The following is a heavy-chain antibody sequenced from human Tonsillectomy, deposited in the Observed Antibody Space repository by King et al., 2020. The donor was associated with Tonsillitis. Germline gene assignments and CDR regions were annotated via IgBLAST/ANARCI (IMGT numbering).Heavy chain of an antibody. Sequence: VQLQESGPGLVKPSETLSLTCTVSGGPVSSGGYFWGWIRQPPGKGLEWIGYKYYSGGSNYNPSLKSRVTISVDTSKNQFSLKVTSVTAADTAIYYCVRLTLALRTGYPYGMDLWGQGTTVTVSS. CDR2: KYYSGGS. J-gene: IGHJ6*01. CDR1: GGPVSSGGYF. CDR3: VRLTLALRTGYPYGMDL. D-gene: IGHD3/OR15-3a*01. V-gene: IGHV4-61*08.